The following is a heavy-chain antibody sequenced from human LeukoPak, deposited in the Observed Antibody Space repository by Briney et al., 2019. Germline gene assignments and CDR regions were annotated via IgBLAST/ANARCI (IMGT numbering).Heavy chain of an antibody. V-gene: IGHV1-24*01. Sequence: GASVKVSCKVSGYTLTELSMHWVRQAPGKGLEWMGGFDPEDGETIYAQKFQGRVTMTEDTSTDTAYMELSSLRSEDTAVYYCATGGSYYAAHAFDIWGQGTMVTVSS. J-gene: IGHJ3*02. CDR2: FDPEDGET. CDR1: GYTLTELS. D-gene: IGHD1-26*01. CDR3: ATGGSYYAAHAFDI.